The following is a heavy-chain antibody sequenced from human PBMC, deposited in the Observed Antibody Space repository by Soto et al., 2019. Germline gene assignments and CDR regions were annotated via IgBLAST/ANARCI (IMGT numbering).Heavy chain of an antibody. CDR1: GFTFSSYD. Sequence: PGGSLRLSCAASGFTFSSYDMHWVRQATGKGLEWVSAIGTAGDTYYPGSVKGRFTISRENAKNSLYLQMNSLRAGDTAVYYCARGPGFWSGYGPFDPWGQGTPVTVSS. J-gene: IGHJ5*02. V-gene: IGHV3-13*01. CDR2: IGTAGDT. D-gene: IGHD3-3*01. CDR3: ARGPGFWSGYGPFDP.